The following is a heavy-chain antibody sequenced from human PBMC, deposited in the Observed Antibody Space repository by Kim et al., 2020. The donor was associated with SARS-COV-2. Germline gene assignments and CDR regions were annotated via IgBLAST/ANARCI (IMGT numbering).Heavy chain of an antibody. CDR3: ARAFDFSLDY. CDR2: DK. Sequence: DKRYSGSLQSRLTITKDTSKNQVVLTLINVDPVDTATYYCARAFDFSLDYWGQGTLVTVSS. V-gene: IGHV2-5*01. D-gene: IGHD4-4*01. J-gene: IGHJ4*02.